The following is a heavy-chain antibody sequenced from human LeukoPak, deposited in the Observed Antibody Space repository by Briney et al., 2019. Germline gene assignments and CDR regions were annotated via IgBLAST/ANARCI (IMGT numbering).Heavy chain of an antibody. Sequence: GGSLRLSCTASGFTFGDYAMSWVRQAPRKGLEWVGFIRSKAYGGTTEYAASVKGRFTISRDDSKSIAYLQIHSLKTEDTAVYYCTRGDGSGSFWGQGTLVTVSS. J-gene: IGHJ4*02. CDR1: GFTFGDYA. CDR3: TRGDGSGSF. CDR2: IRSKAYGGTT. D-gene: IGHD3-10*01. V-gene: IGHV3-49*04.